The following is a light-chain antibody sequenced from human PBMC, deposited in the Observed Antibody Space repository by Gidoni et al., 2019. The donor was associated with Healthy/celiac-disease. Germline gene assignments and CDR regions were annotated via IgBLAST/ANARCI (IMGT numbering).Light chain of an antibody. CDR1: SSNIGSNY. CDR3: AAWDDSLSGPV. Sequence: QSVLTQPPSASGTPGQGVTIACSGSSSNIGSNYVSWYQQLPGTAPKLLIYRNNQRPSGVPDRFSGSKSGTSASLAISGLRSEDEADYYCAAWDDSLSGPVFGGGTKLTVL. J-gene: IGLJ3*02. CDR2: RNN. V-gene: IGLV1-47*01.